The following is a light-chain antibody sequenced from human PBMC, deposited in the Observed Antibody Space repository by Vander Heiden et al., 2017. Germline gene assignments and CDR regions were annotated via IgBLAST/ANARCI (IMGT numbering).Light chain of an antibody. Sequence: IQMTQSPSSLSASVGDRVTITCRASQSISSYLNWYQQKPGKAPKLLIYAASSLQRGAPSRFSGSGYGTDFTLTISSRQPEDFAAYYCQRIDSNPIFTFGHGTKVDIK. J-gene: IGKJ3*01. CDR3: QRIDSNPIFT. CDR1: QSISSY. CDR2: AAS. V-gene: IGKV1-39*01.